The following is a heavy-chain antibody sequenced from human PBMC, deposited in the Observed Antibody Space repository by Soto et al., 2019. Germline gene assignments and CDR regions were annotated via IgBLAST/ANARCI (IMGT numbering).Heavy chain of an antibody. V-gene: IGHV4-39*01. D-gene: IGHD2-15*01. CDR3: VRHPTLGYCSGFSCFPSDH. CDR1: GGSISSSSYY. Sequence: PSETLSLTCTVSGGSISSSSYYWGWIRQPPGKGLEWIASFYYSGTTYYNPSLKSRVTISVDTSKNQFSLKLTSVTAADTSMYYCVRHPTLGYCSGFSCFPSDHWGQGSLVTVSS. CDR2: FYYSGTT. J-gene: IGHJ5*02.